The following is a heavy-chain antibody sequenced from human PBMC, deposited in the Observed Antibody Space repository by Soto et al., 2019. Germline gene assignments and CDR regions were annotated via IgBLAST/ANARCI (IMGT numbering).Heavy chain of an antibody. V-gene: IGHV5-10-1*01. CDR2: IDPTGSYT. J-gene: IGHJ6*02. Sequence: GESLKISCKGSVGSLTTYWISSVRQMAGKAPECTGRIDPTGSYTTHSPSFQGNVTVSADKTISTAYLQWSSLKASDTGEYYCAKGGAIVAACTRVYLYNAMEVGGQGATVTVSS. CDR1: VGSLTTYW. CDR3: AKGGAIVAACTRVYLYNAMEV. D-gene: IGHD1-26*01.